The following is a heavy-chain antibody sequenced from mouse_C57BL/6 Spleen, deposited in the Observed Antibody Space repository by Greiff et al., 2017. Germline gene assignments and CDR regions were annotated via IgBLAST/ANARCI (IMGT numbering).Heavy chain of an antibody. J-gene: IGHJ2*01. D-gene: IGHD2-4*01. CDR2: FNYDGSST. Sequence: EVKVVESEGGLVQPGSSMKLSCTASGFTFSDYYMAWVRQVPEKGLEWVANFNYDGSSTYYLDSLKSRFIISRDNTMNILYLQMSSLKSEDTATYYCSRGYYYYSGYFDYWGQGTTLTVSS. V-gene: IGHV5-16*01. CDR3: SRGYYYYSGYFDY. CDR1: GFTFSDYY.